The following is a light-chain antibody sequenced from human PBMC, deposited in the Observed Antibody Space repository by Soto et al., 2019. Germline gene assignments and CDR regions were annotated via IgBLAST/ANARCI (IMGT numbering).Light chain of an antibody. J-gene: IGKJ1*01. CDR1: QSVSSIY. V-gene: IGKV3-20*01. CDR3: QQYGFAPRT. CDR2: GAS. Sequence: EIVLTQSPGTLSLSPGERVTLSCRASQSVSSIYLAWYQQKPGRAPRLLISGASRRATGIPDRCSGSGSGTDFTLNISRLEPDDFALYCYQQYGFAPRTFGQGTKVEIK.